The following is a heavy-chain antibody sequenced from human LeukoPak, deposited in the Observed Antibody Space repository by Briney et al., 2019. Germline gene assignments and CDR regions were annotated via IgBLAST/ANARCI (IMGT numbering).Heavy chain of an antibody. CDR1: GYTFTNYG. V-gene: IGHV1-18*01. CDR2: ISAYNGNT. Sequence: ASVKVSCKASGYTFTNYGISWVRQAPGQGLEWMGWISAYNGNTNYAQKFQGRVTMTTDTSTSTGYMELRSLRSDDTAVHYCARDNSIADRGWWFDPWGQGTLVTVSS. D-gene: IGHD4-23*01. J-gene: IGHJ5*02. CDR3: ARDNSIADRGWWFDP.